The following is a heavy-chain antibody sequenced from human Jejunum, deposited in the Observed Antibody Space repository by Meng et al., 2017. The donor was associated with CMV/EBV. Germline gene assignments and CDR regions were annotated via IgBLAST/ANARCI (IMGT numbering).Heavy chain of an antibody. CDR2: ISSRMAFT. D-gene: IGHD3-3*01. CDR3: VRGSDFRYGMDI. J-gene: IGHJ6*02. CDR1: GFTFISDT. V-gene: IGHV3-21*01. Sequence: SGFTFISDTMNWVRQAPGKGLEWVSSISSRMAFTCYADSVKGRFTISRDDAQNSVHLQMNSLRVEDTAIYYCVRGSDFRYGMDIWGQGTTVTVSS.